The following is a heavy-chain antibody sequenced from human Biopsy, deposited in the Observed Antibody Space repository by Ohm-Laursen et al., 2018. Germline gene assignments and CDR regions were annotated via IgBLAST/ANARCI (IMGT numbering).Heavy chain of an antibody. V-gene: IGHV3-48*03. CDR2: ISHGSGPT. J-gene: IGHJ3*02. CDR1: GFTFSTYE. Sequence: SLRLSCAASGFTFSTYEMNWVRQAPGKGLEWISFISHGSGPTNCADSVRGRFTISRDSAKNALYLQMNSLRVEDTAFYYCVRLEAGLFDAFDIWGHGTTVTVSS. D-gene: IGHD6-19*01. CDR3: VRLEAGLFDAFDI.